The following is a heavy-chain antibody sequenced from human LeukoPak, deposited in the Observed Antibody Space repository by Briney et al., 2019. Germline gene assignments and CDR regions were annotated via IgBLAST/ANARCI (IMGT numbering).Heavy chain of an antibody. CDR2: IKQDGSEK. CDR1: GFTFSSYW. CDR3: ARDKYIVVVPAAATERYFDL. V-gene: IGHV3-7*01. D-gene: IGHD2-2*01. J-gene: IGHJ2*01. Sequence: GGSLRLSCAASGFTFSSYWMSWVRQAPGKGLEWVANIKQDGSEKYYVDSVKGRFTISRDNAKNSLYLQMNSLRAEDTAVYYCARDKYIVVVPAAATERYFDLWGRGTLVTVSS.